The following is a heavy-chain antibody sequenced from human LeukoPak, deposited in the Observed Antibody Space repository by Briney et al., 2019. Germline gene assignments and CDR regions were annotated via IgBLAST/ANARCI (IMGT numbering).Heavy chain of an antibody. D-gene: IGHD3-16*01. Sequence: GASVKVSCKASGGTFSRYAISWVRQAPGQGPEWMGWINPKSGVTKYAQKFQGRVTMVWDTATTTVYMDLSSLTSDDTAVYFCARGWGSLYYFDFWGQGTLVTVSS. CDR2: INPKSGVT. CDR1: GGTFSRYA. CDR3: ARGWGSLYYFDF. V-gene: IGHV1-2*02. J-gene: IGHJ4*02.